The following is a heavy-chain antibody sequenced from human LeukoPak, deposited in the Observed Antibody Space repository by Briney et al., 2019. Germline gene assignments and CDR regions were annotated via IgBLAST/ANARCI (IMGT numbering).Heavy chain of an antibody. Sequence: PGGSLRLSCAASGFTFSSYGMHWVRQAPGKGLEWVAVISYDGSNKYYADSVKGRFTISRDNSKNTLYLQMNSLRAEDTAVYYCAKDQAVAGTSLDYWSQGTLVTVSS. CDR2: ISYDGSNK. D-gene: IGHD6-19*01. J-gene: IGHJ4*02. CDR1: GFTFSSYG. V-gene: IGHV3-30*18. CDR3: AKDQAVAGTSLDY.